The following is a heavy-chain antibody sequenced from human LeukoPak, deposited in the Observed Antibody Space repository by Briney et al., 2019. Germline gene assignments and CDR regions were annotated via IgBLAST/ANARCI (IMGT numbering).Heavy chain of an antibody. Sequence: GGSLRLSCAASGFTFSSYEMNWVRQVPGKGLVWVSLIHSDGSTIIYADSVKGRFTISRDNAKKTLYLQMDSLRVEDMAVYFCARGGGSAASGSQVRVDYMDVWGKGTTVTVSS. V-gene: IGHV3-74*01. CDR1: GFTFSSYE. CDR2: IHSDGSTI. CDR3: ARGGGSAASGSQVRVDYMDV. D-gene: IGHD3-10*01. J-gene: IGHJ6*03.